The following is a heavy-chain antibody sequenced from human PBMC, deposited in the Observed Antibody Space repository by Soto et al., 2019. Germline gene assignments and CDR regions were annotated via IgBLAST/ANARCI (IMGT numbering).Heavy chain of an antibody. CDR2: ISGSGIST. CDR1: RFTFSSYW. J-gene: IGHJ2*01. V-gene: IGHV3-23*01. CDR3: AKEPVGPDWYFDL. Sequence: GSLRISFEASRFTFSSYWIIWVLPSPGKGLEWVSGISGSGISTHYADSVKGRFTVSRDNSKNTLYLQMNSLRAEDTAVYNCAKEPVGPDWYFDLWGRGTLVTVSS.